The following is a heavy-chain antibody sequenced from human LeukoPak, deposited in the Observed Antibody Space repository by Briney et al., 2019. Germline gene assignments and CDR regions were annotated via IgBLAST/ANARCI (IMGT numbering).Heavy chain of an antibody. D-gene: IGHD3-9*01. V-gene: IGHV4-39*07. CDR1: GGSISSGSYY. Sequence: PSETLSLTCTVSGGSISSGSYYWGWIRQPPGKGLEWIGSIYYSGSTYYNPSLKSRVTISVDTSKNQFSLKLSSVTAADTAVYYCARVPTNYDILTGYHYGMDVWGQGTTVTVSS. J-gene: IGHJ6*02. CDR2: IYYSGST. CDR3: ARVPTNYDILTGYHYGMDV.